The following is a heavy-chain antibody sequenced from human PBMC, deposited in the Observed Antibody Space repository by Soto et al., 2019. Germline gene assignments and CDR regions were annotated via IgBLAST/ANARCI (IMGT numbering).Heavy chain of an antibody. J-gene: IGHJ4*02. V-gene: IGHV3-64D*06. CDR3: VKDRGTWIRGPFDY. CDR2: ISGNGDST. Sequence: GVSLRLSCSASGFTFRSYAMHWVRQAPGKGLEYVSAISGNGDSTYYADSVKDRFTISRDNSKNTLYLQMSSLRPEDTAVYYCVKDRGTWIRGPFDYWGQGTLVTVSS. D-gene: IGHD1-1*01. CDR1: GFTFRSYA.